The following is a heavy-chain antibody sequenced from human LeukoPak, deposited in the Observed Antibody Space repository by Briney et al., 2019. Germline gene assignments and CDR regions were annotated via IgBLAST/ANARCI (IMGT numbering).Heavy chain of an antibody. Sequence: ASVTVSCKASAYTFTSYYMHWVRQAPGQGLEWMGIINPSGGSASYAQKFQGRVTMTRDMSTSTVYMELSSLRSEDTAVYYCARGIGDRFRLQHVIDYWGQGTLVTVSS. CDR1: AYTFTSYY. CDR2: INPSGGSA. D-gene: IGHD2-21*02. CDR3: ARGIGDRFRLQHVIDY. V-gene: IGHV1-46*01. J-gene: IGHJ4*02.